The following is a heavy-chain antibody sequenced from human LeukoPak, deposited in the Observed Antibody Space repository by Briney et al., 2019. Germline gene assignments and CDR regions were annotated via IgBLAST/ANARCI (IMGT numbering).Heavy chain of an antibody. CDR2: ISAYNGNT. CDR1: GYTFTSYG. V-gene: IGHV1-18*01. CDR3: ARVTGGMGATRSIDY. J-gene: IGHJ4*02. D-gene: IGHD1-26*01. Sequence: GASVKVSCKASGYTFTSYGISWVRQAPGQGLEWMGWISAYNGNTNYAQKLQGRVTMTTDTSTSTAYMELRSLRSDDTAVYYCARVTGGMGATRSIDYWGQGTLVTVSS.